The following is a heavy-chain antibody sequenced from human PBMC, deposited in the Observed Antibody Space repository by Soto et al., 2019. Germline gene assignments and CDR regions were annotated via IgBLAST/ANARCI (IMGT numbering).Heavy chain of an antibody. J-gene: IGHJ5*02. V-gene: IGHV3-23*01. D-gene: IGHD2-15*01. CDR3: AKAQYCSGGSCYNHGFDP. Sequence: GGSLRLSCAASGFTFSSYAMSWVRQATGKGLEWVSAISGSGGSTYYADSVKGRFTISRDNSKNTLYLQMNSLRAEDTAVYYCAKAQYCSGGSCYNHGFDPWGQGTLVTVSS. CDR2: ISGSGGST. CDR1: GFTFSSYA.